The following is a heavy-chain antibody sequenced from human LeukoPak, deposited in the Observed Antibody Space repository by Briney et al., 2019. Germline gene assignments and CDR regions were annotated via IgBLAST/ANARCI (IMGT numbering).Heavy chain of an antibody. V-gene: IGHV3-30*18. CDR2: ISYDGSNK. J-gene: IGHJ4*02. CDR3: AKVSGSGGTRYQPFDY. CDR1: GFTFSSYG. D-gene: IGHD2-15*01. Sequence: GGSLRLSCAASGFTFSSYGMHWFRQAPGKGLEWVAVISYDGSNKYYADSVKGRFTISRDNSKNTLFLQMSSLGAEDTAVYYCAKVSGSGGTRYQPFDYWGQGTLVTVSS.